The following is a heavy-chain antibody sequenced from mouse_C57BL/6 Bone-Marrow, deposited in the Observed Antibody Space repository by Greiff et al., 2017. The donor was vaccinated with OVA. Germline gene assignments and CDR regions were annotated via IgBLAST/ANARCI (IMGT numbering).Heavy chain of an antibody. D-gene: IGHD1-1*01. CDR3: ARDYYGISYLWYFDV. CDR1: GYTFTSYW. Sequence: QVQLQQPGAELVKPGASVKLSCKASGYTFTSYWMHWVKQRPGRGLEWIGRIDPNSGGTKYNEKFKSKATLTVDKPSSTTYMQLSSLTSEDSAVYDCARDYYGISYLWYFDVWGTGTTVTVSS. V-gene: IGHV1-72*01. J-gene: IGHJ1*03. CDR2: IDPNSGGT.